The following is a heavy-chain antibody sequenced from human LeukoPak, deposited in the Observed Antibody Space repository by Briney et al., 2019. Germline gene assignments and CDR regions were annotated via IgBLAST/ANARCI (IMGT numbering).Heavy chain of an antibody. V-gene: IGHV3-23*01. CDR2: ISGSGGST. CDR1: GFTFSSYA. D-gene: IGHD2-21*02. J-gene: IGHJ4*02. CDR3: AKFTSGDCYSGSFAY. Sequence: GGSLRLSCAASGFTFSSYAMSWVRQAPGKGLEWCSAISGSGGSTYYADSVKGRFTISRDNSKNTLYLQMNSRRAQDTAVHYCAKFTSGDCYSGSFAYWGQGTLVTVSS.